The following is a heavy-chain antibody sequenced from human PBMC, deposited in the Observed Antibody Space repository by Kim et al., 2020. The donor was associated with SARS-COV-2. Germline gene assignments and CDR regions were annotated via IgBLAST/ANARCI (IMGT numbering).Heavy chain of an antibody. J-gene: IGHJ6*02. CDR3: ARDPPITMVRGVYSYGMDV. CDR1: GYTFTSYA. D-gene: IGHD3-10*01. V-gene: IGHV1-3*01. CDR2: INAGNGKT. Sequence: ASVKVSCKASGYTFTSYAMHWVRQAPGQRLEWMGWINAGNGKTKYSQKFQGRVTITRDTSASTAYMELSSLRSEDTAVYYCARDPPITMVRGVYSYGMDVWGQGTTVTVSS.